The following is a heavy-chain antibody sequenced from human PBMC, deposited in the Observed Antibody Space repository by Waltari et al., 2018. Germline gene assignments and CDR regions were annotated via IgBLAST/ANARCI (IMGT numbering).Heavy chain of an antibody. D-gene: IGHD6-6*01. J-gene: IGHJ4*02. Sequence: EVQLVESGGGVVQTGGSLRLSCAASGFTFSNYEMNWVRQAPGKGLEWIASISSRLNTIYYADSVKGRFTISRDNAKNSLHRQMNSLRAEDTAVYYCATRYGSSSMDYWGQGTLVTVSS. CDR2: ISSRLNTI. V-gene: IGHV3-48*03. CDR1: GFTFSNYE. CDR3: ATRYGSSSMDY.